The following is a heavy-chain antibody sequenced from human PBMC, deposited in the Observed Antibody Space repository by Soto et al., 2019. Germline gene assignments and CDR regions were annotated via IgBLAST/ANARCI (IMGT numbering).Heavy chain of an antibody. D-gene: IGHD2-15*01. Sequence: SETLSLTCSVSGGSIDSTNYYWTWIRQLPGKVPEWIGNIYYTGTTFYNPSLKSRLTISMDTSRNQFSLQLTSVTAADTAVYFCAGDQGYRDFFTASHYYYRMDVWGQGTTVTVSS. CDR2: IYYTGTT. V-gene: IGHV4-30-4*01. CDR1: GGSIDSTNYY. J-gene: IGHJ6*01. CDR3: AGDQGYRDFFTASHYYYRMDV.